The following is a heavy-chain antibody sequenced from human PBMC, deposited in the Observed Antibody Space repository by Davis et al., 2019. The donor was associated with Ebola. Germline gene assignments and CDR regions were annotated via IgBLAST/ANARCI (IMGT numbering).Heavy chain of an antibody. Sequence: AASVKVSCKASGYTFTSYGISWVRQAAGQGLAWMGWMNPNSGNTGYTQKFQGRITMTRNISISTAYMELNSLRSEDTAVYYCARRVGARSGFDYWGQGTLVTDSS. CDR3: ARRVGARSGFDY. V-gene: IGHV1-8*02. CDR1: GYTFTSYG. CDR2: MNPNSGNT. J-gene: IGHJ4*02. D-gene: IGHD1-26*01.